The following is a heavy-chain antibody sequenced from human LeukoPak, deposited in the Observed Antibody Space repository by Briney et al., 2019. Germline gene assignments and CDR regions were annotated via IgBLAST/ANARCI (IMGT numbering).Heavy chain of an antibody. J-gene: IGHJ6*03. CDR1: GYSISSGDY. CDR2: MDHSGST. CDR3: ASLDPHMTLRPMEV. Sequence: SETLSLTCTVSGYSISSGDYRGWIRQPPRQGLEWIGSMDHSGSTYYNPPLKSRVTISEDTSKNQFSLKLSSVTAADTAVYYCASLDPHMTLRPMEVWGKGTTVTVSS. V-gene: IGHV4-38-2*02. D-gene: IGHD2-21*01.